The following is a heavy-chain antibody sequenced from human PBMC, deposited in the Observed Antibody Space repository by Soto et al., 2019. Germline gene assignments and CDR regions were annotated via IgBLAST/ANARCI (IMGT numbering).Heavy chain of an antibody. CDR1: GGTFSIYA. CDR3: ARVMGYSYVDYYGMDV. V-gene: IGHV1-69*01. CDR2: IIPIFGTA. J-gene: IGHJ6*02. D-gene: IGHD5-18*01. Sequence: NVSCKASGGTFSIYAISWVRQAPGQGLECMGGIIPIFGTANYAQKFQGRVTITGDESTSTGYMELSSLRSEDTAVYYCARVMGYSYVDYYGMDVWGQGTTVTVSS.